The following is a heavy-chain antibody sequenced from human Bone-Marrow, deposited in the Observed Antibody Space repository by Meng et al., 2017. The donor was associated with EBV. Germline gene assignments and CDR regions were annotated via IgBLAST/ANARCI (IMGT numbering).Heavy chain of an antibody. V-gene: IGHV4-34*01. CDR1: GGSFSGYY. J-gene: IGHJ1*01. CDR3: ARGAGYSSGWYGDPKYFQH. D-gene: IGHD6-13*01. Sequence: QVRLEQWGAGLLKPSETLSLTCAGYGGSFSGYYWSWIRQPPGKGLEWIGEINHSGSTNYNPSLKSRVTISVDTSKNQFSLKLSSVTAADTAVYYCARGAGYSSGWYGDPKYFQHWGQGTLVTVSS. CDR2: INHSGST.